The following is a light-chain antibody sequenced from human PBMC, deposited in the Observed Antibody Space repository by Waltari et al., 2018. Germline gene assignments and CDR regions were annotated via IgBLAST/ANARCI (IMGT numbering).Light chain of an antibody. CDR2: DVS. Sequence: EVVLTQSPVTLSLSPGERATLSCRASRSVGSYLAWYQQKPGQAPRLLIYDVSKRATGIPARFSGSGSGTDFTLTISSLEPEDFAFYYCQQRSNWPPALTFGGGTRVESK. CDR1: RSVGSY. V-gene: IGKV3-11*01. J-gene: IGKJ4*01. CDR3: QQRSNWPPALT.